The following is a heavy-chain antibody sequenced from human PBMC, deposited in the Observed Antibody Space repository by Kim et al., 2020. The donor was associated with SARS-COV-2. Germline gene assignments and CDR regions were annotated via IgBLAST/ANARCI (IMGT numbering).Heavy chain of an antibody. J-gene: IGHJ6*02. D-gene: IGHD3-22*01. CDR1: GFTVSSNY. V-gene: IGHV3-53*01. CDR3: ARGPHYYDSSGYYYYYYYGMDV. Sequence: GGSLRLSCAASGFTVSSNYMSWVRQAPGKGLEWVSVIYSGGSTYYADSVKGRFTISRDNSKNTLYLQMNSLRAEDTAVYYCARGPHYYDSSGYYYYYYYGMDVWGQGTTVTVSS. CDR2: IYSGGST.